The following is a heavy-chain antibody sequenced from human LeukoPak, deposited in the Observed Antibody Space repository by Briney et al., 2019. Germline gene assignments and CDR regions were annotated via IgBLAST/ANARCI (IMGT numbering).Heavy chain of an antibody. V-gene: IGHV4-34*01. CDR1: GGSFSGYY. Sequence: SETLSLTCAVYGGSFSGYYWSWIRQPPGKGLEWIGEINHSGSTNYNPSLKSRVTISVDTSKNQFSLKLSSVTAADTAVYYCAREPTLRFLSALKGYFDYWGQGTLVTVSS. CDR2: INHSGST. D-gene: IGHD3-3*01. J-gene: IGHJ4*02. CDR3: AREPTLRFLSALKGYFDY.